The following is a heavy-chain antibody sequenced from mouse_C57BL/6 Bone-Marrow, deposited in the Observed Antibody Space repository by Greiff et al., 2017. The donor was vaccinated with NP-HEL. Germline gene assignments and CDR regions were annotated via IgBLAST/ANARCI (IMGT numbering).Heavy chain of an antibody. CDR1: GYSFTSYY. CDR3: ARGYSSYNYFDY. D-gene: IGHD2-5*01. V-gene: IGHV1-66*01. J-gene: IGHJ2*01. Sequence: QVQLQQSGPELVKPGASVKISCKASGYSFTSYYIHWVKQRPGQGLEWIGWIYPGSGNTKYNEKFKGKATLTADTSSSTAYLKLSSLTSEDYAVYYCARGYSSYNYFDYWGQGTTLTVSS. CDR2: IYPGSGNT.